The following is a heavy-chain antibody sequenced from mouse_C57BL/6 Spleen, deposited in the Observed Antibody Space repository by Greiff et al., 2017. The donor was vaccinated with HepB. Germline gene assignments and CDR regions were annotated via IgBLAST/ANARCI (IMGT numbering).Heavy chain of an antibody. D-gene: IGHD1-1*01. CDR2: IYIGNGYT. CDR1: GYTFTSYG. J-gene: IGHJ4*01. Sequence: EVQLQQSGAELVRPGSSVKMSCKTSGYTFTSYGINWVKQRPGQGLEWIGYIYIGNGYTEYNEKFKGKATLTSDTSSSTAYMQLSSLTSEDSAIYFCERDRITTVVATNAMDYWGQGTSVTVSS. CDR3: ERDRITTVVATNAMDY. V-gene: IGHV1-58*01.